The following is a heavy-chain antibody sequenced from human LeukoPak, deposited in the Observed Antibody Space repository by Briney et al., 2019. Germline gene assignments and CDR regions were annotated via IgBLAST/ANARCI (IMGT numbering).Heavy chain of an antibody. CDR1: GGSISSGSYY. CDR3: ARGRRAAAGSIDY. V-gene: IGHV4-61*02. CDR2: ICTSGST. Sequence: PSETLSLTCTVSGGSISSGSYYWSWIRQPAGKGLEWIGRICTSGSTNYNPSLKSRVTISVDTSKNQFSLKLSSVTATDTAVYYCARGRRAAAGSIDYWGQGTLVTVSS. J-gene: IGHJ4*02. D-gene: IGHD6-13*01.